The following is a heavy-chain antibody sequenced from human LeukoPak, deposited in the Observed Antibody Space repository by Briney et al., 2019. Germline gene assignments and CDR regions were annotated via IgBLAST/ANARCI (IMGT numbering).Heavy chain of an antibody. V-gene: IGHV4-61*02. CDR2: ISSSGST. CDR1: GDSISSGDYY. D-gene: IGHD3-10*01. Sequence: ASQTLSLTCTVSGDSISSGDYYWSWIRQPAGKGLEWIGRISSSGSTNYNPSLKSRVTISVDTSKNQFSLKLSSVTAADTAVYYCARDPGLMVRGSRRGYDGNYYYMDVWGKGTTVTISS. J-gene: IGHJ6*03. CDR3: ARDPGLMVRGSRRGYDGNYYYMDV.